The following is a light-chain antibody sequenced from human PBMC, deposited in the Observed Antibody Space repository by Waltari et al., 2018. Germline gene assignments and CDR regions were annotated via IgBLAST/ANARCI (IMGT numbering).Light chain of an antibody. CDR3: QHYHSLPYT. CDR2: DAS. J-gene: IGKJ2*01. Sequence: DIQLTQSPSSLSAAVGDRVTIPCQATQDITTSLSWFQQKPGKAPQLLIYDASSLQAGVPSRFSGTGSGTAFSFTITSLQPEDSATYDCQHYHSLPYTFGRGTKLQIK. V-gene: IGKV1-33*01. CDR1: QDITTS.